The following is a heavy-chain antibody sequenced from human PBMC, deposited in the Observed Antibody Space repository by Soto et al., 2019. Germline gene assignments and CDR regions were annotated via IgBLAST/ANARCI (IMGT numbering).Heavy chain of an antibody. CDR1: GYTFTSYG. CDR3: ARGKYYDFWSGYYTGYYYYGMDV. D-gene: IGHD3-3*01. J-gene: IGHJ6*02. V-gene: IGHV1-18*01. Sequence: GASVKVSCKASGYTFTSYGISWVRQAPGQGLEWMGWISAYNGNTNYAQKLQGRVTMTTDTSTSTAYMELRSLRSDDTAVYYCARGKYYDFWSGYYTGYYYYGMDVWGQGTTVTV. CDR2: ISAYNGNT.